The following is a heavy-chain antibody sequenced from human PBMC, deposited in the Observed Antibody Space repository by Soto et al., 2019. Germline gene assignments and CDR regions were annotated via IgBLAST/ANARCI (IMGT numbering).Heavy chain of an antibody. CDR3: AKDAMVRVLHGYYYSGMDV. J-gene: IGHJ6*02. CDR1: GFTFSSYG. Sequence: PGGSLRLSCAASGFTFSSYGMHWVRQAPGKGLEWVAVISYDGSNKYYADSVKGRFTISRDNSKNTLYLQMNSLRAEDTAVYYCAKDAMVRVLHGYYYSGMDVWGQRTTFTVCS. D-gene: IGHD3-10*01. CDR2: ISYDGSNK. V-gene: IGHV3-30*18.